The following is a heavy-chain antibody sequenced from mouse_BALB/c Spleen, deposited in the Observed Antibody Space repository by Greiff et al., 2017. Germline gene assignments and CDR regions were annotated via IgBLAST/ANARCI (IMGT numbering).Heavy chain of an antibody. D-gene: IGHD1-1*02. CDR2: IYPGDGDT. CDR3: ARDYARAY. Sequence: QVQLQQSGTVLARPGASVKMSCKASGYSFTSYWMQWVKQRPGQGLEWIGAIYPGDGDTRYTQKFKGKATLTADKSSSTAYMQLSSLASEDSAVYYCARDYARAYWGQGTLVTVSA. J-gene: IGHJ3*01. CDR1: GYSFTSYW. V-gene: IGHV1-87*01.